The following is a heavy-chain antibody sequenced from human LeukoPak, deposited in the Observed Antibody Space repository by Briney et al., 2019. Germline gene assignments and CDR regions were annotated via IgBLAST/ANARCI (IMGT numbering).Heavy chain of an antibody. Sequence: GGSLRLSCEPSIFVFSEYYMHWVRLAPGKGLEWLAVITNDGSRQFYADSVKGRFTVSRDNSKSLLFLQMESLRHDDTGIYYCAKGRRTGFVDYWGQGALVTVSS. V-gene: IGHV3-30*18. CDR1: IFVFSEYY. CDR3: AKGRRTGFVDY. D-gene: IGHD1-1*01. J-gene: IGHJ4*02. CDR2: ITNDGSRQ.